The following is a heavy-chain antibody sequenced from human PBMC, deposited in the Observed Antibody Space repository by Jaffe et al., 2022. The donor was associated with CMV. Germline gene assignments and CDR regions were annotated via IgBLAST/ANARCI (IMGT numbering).Heavy chain of an antibody. D-gene: IGHD3-10*01. Sequence: EVQLVESGGGLVKPGGSLRLSCAASGFTFSSYSMNWVRQAPGKGLEWVSSISSSSSYIYYADSVKGRFTISRDNAKNSLYLQMNSLRAEDTAVYYCARDTRSLLWFGELLVWGQGTLVTVSS. CDR3: ARDTRSLLWFGELLV. J-gene: IGHJ4*02. CDR2: ISSSSSYI. CDR1: GFTFSSYS. V-gene: IGHV3-21*01.